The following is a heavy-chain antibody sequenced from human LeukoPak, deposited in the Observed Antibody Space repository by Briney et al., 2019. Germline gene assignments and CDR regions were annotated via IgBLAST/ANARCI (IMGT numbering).Heavy chain of an antibody. V-gene: IGHV4-34*01. D-gene: IGHD3-10*01. CDR2: INHSGST. J-gene: IGHJ4*02. Sequence: KTSETLSLTRAVYGGSFSGYYWSWIRQPPGKGLEWIGEINHSGSTNYNPSLKSRVTISVDTSKNQFSLKLSSVTAADTAVYYCAAYYGSGSYSIFDYWGQGTLVTVPS. CDR1: GGSFSGYY. CDR3: AAYYGSGSYSIFDY.